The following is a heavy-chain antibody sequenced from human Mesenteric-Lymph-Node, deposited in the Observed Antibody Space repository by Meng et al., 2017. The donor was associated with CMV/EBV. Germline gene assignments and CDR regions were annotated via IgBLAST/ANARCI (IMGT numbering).Heavy chain of an antibody. V-gene: IGHV2-26*01. CDR1: GGSISSYYW. J-gene: IGHJ4*02. CDR3: ARIHFWSGYSDFDY. D-gene: IGHD3-3*02. CDR2: IFSNDEK. Sequence: ETLSLTCTVSGGSISSYYWSWIRQPPGKALEWLAHIFSNDEKSYSTSLKNRLTISKDTSRSHVVLTMTNMDPMDTATYYCARIHFWSGYSDFDYWGQGTLVTVSS.